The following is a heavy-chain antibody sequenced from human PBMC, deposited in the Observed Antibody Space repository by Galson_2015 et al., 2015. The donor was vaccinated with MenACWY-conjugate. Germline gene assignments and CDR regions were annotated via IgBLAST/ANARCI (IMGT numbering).Heavy chain of an antibody. V-gene: IGHV3-48*02. CDR1: GFTLNFYA. CDR3: VRRQRIITYAVDGGVDGMDV. J-gene: IGHJ6*02. D-gene: IGHD3-16*01. Sequence: SLRLSCAASGFTLNFYALNWVRRAPGKGLEWISFISLSGSTVQYAVSVKGRFNISRDHAKKSLYLQMNSLRDEDEAVYFCVRRQRIITYAVDGGVDGMDVWGQGTTVIVSS. CDR2: ISLSGSTV.